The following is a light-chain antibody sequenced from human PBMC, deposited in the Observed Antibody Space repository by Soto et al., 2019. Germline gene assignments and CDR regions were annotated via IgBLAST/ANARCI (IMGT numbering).Light chain of an antibody. V-gene: IGKV3-11*01. CDR2: DAS. CDR3: QQRSNWPT. CDR1: QSVSSY. J-gene: IGKJ1*01. Sequence: EIVLTQSPATLSLSPGERATLSCRASQSVSSYLAWYQQKPGQAPRLLIYDASNRATGIPARFSGSGSGTDFTLTLSSIEPEDFAVYYCQQRSNWPTFGQGTKVEIK.